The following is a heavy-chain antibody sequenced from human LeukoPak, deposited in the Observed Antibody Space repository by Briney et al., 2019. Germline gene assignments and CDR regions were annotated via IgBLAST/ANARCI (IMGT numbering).Heavy chain of an antibody. V-gene: IGHV1-69*13. CDR3: ARGPFRDSSSWYLADY. CDR1: GGTFISYA. J-gene: IGHJ4*02. CDR2: IIPIFGTA. D-gene: IGHD6-13*01. Sequence: SVKVSCKASGGTFISYAISWVRQAPGQGLEWMGGIIPIFGTANYAQKFQGRVTITADESTSTAYMELSSLRSEDTAVYYYARGPFRDSSSWYLADYWGQGTLVTVSS.